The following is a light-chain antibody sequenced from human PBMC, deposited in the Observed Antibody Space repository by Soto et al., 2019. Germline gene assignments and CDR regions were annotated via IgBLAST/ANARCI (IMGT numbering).Light chain of an antibody. CDR3: CSSGGSPTYV. CDR2: EVN. CDR1: SSNVGSYKL. J-gene: IGLJ1*01. V-gene: IGLV2-23*02. Sequence: QSVLTQPGAVSGCPGLSITISCTGTSSNVGSYKLVSWYQQHPGKAPKLMIFEVNKRPSGVSNRFSGSKSGNTASLTISGLKVEDEADYYCCSSGGSPTYVFGTGTKVTVL.